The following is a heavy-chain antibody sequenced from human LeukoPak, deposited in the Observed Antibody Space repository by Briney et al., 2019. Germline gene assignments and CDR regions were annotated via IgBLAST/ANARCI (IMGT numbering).Heavy chain of an antibody. CDR1: GFTFSSYG. CDR3: AKGAETEQLAADPYFDY. Sequence: GGSLRLSCAASGFTFSSYGMHWVRQAPGKGLEWVAVISYDGSNKYYADSVKGRFTISRGNSKNTLYLQMNSLRAEDTAVYYCAKGAETEQLAADPYFDYWGQGTLVTVSS. V-gene: IGHV3-30*18. D-gene: IGHD6-6*01. J-gene: IGHJ4*02. CDR2: ISYDGSNK.